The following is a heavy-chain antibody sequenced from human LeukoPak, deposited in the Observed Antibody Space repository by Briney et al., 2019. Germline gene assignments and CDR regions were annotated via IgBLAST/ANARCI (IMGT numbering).Heavy chain of an antibody. V-gene: IGHV1-2*02. D-gene: IGHD1-26*01. CDR3: ARGMATTRSAFGY. CDR2: INPNSGDT. CDR1: GYTFTGYY. J-gene: IGHJ4*02. Sequence: ASVKVSCKASGYTFTGYYMHWVRQAPGQGLEWMGWINPNSGDTNYAQKFQGRVTMTRDTSISTAYMELSRLKSDDTAVYYCARGMATTRSAFGYWGQGTLVTVSS.